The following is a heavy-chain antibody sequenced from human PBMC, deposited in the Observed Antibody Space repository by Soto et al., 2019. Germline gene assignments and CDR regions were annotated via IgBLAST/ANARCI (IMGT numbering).Heavy chain of an antibody. Sequence: GGSPTLSSAASGFTFSNYGLHCACQAPGKGLEWVAVISYDGSNKYYADSVKGRFTISRDNSKNTLYLQMNSLRAEDTAVYYCAKEGGQWLDGDYYYYGMDVWGQGT. D-gene: IGHD6-19*01. J-gene: IGHJ6*02. V-gene: IGHV3-30*18. CDR1: GFTFSNYG. CDR2: ISYDGSNK. CDR3: AKEGGQWLDGDYYYYGMDV.